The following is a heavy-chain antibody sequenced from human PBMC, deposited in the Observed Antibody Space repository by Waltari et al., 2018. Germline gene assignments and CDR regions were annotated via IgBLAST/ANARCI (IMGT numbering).Heavy chain of an antibody. Sequence: QVQLQESGPGLVKPSATLSLPCTVSGGPISSYSWSWIRQPPGKGLEWIGYIYYSGSTNYNPSLKSRVTISVDTSKNQFSLKLSSVTAADTAVYYCARGWFDPWGQGTLVTVSS. CDR1: GGPISSYS. J-gene: IGHJ5*02. CDR3: ARGWFDP. V-gene: IGHV4-59*01. CDR2: IYYSGST.